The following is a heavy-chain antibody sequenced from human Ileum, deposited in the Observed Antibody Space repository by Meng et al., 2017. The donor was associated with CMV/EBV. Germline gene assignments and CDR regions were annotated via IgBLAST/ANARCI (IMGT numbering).Heavy chain of an antibody. Sequence: GGSLRLSCAASGFTFSSYWMSWVRQAPGKGLERVANIRQDGGEIFYVDSVKGRFTVPRDNADNSLYLQMNRLRAEDTAVYYCAKLTWERHYRGWLGWGQGTLVTVSS. CDR2: IRQDGGEI. D-gene: IGHD6-19*01. CDR3: AKLTWERHYRGWLG. J-gene: IGHJ4*02. V-gene: IGHV3-7*01. CDR1: GFTFSSYW.